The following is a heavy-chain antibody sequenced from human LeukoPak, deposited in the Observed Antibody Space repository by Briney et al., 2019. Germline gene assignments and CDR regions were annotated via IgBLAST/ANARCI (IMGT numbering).Heavy chain of an antibody. Sequence: ASVKVSCEASGYTFTGDYMPWARHAPGQGLEWMGRINPNSGGTTYAQKFQSRDTMTRDTSISTAYPELSRLRSDDTAVYYCANPSPKEGYEGGPFVYWGQGTLVTVSS. CDR1: GYTFTGDY. CDR3: ANPSPKEGYEGGPFVY. J-gene: IGHJ4*02. CDR2: INPNSGGT. D-gene: IGHD5-24*01. V-gene: IGHV1-2*06.